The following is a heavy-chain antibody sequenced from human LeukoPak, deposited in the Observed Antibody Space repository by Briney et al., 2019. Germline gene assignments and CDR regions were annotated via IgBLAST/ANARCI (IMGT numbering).Heavy chain of an antibody. Sequence: ASVKVSCKASGGTFSSYAISWVRQAPGQGLEWMGRIIPILGIANYAQKFQGRVTITADKSTSTAYMELSSLRSEDTAVYCCARIPRQPYSSSQPYYYYGMDVWGQGTTVTVSS. J-gene: IGHJ6*02. V-gene: IGHV1-69*04. CDR1: GGTFSSYA. D-gene: IGHD6-13*01. CDR2: IIPILGIA. CDR3: ARIPRQPYSSSQPYYYYGMDV.